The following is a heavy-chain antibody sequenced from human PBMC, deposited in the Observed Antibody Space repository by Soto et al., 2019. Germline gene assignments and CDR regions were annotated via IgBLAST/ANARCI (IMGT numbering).Heavy chain of an antibody. CDR1: GFTFRSYG. Sequence: VGSLRLSCAASGFTFRSYGMSWVRQTPGKGLEWLAIIQYDGSKEYYADSVKGRFSISRDNSKNTLDLQMNSLRAEDSAVYYCARDRTYYGSGAVGMDVWGQGTTVTVSS. CDR2: IQYDGSKE. D-gene: IGHD3-10*01. V-gene: IGHV3-33*07. CDR3: ARDRTYYGSGAVGMDV. J-gene: IGHJ6*02.